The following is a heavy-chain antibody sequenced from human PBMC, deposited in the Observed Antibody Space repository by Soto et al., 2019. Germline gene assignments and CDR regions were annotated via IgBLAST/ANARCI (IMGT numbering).Heavy chain of an antibody. J-gene: IGHJ4*02. Sequence: PGGSLRLSCAASGFTFKNYWMHWVRQAPGKGLVWVSRINCAGDTTTYAGSVRGRFTGSRDNAENTVYLQMNSLRADDTCPYYSASVPYSYDRNCAIYFFVHCGQGSLGTVSS. D-gene: IGHD3-22*01. CDR2: INCAGDTT. CDR3: ASVPYSYDRNCAIYFFVH. V-gene: IGHV3-74*03. CDR1: GFTFKNYW.